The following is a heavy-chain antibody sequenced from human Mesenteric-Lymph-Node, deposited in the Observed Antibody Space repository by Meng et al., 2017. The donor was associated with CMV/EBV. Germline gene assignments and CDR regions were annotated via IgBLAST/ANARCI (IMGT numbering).Heavy chain of an antibody. Sequence: SGYTFTSYAKNWVRQAPGQGLEWMGWINTHTGNPTFAQGFTGRFVFSLDTSVSTAYLQISSLKAEDTAVYYCARDYGATAGPTFHLDFWGRGTLVTVSS. D-gene: IGHD6-13*01. CDR3: ARDYGATAGPTFHLDF. V-gene: IGHV7-4-1*02. J-gene: IGHJ4*02. CDR2: INTHTGNP. CDR1: GYTFTSYA.